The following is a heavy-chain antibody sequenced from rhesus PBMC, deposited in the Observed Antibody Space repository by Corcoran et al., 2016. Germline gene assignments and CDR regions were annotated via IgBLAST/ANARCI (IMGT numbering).Heavy chain of an antibody. CDR2: SSWSVAQ. V-gene: IGHV4-122*01. Sequence: QVQLQESGPGLVKPSETLSLTCAVSGGSISSSYYYWSWIRQAPGKGLEWIGESSWSVAQDSNPTLKSRITISRDTSKSQFSLKLSSVTAADTAVYYFARPQYGWTQGSLDVWGRGVLVTVSS. D-gene: IGHD2-21*01. J-gene: IGHJ5-2*02. CDR3: ARPQYGWTQGSLDV. CDR1: GGSISSSYYY.